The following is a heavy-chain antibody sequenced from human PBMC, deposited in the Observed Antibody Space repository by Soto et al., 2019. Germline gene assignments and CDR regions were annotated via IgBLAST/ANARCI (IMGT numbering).Heavy chain of an antibody. J-gene: IGHJ6*02. Sequence: ASVKVSCKASGYGFSSYAMHWVRQAPGQRLEWMGWINIGSGNTEYSQNFQDRITIARDTSASTVYMELSSLRSEDTAVYYCARDGGDCGYRLAYYYYIGMDVWG. V-gene: IGHV1-3*04. D-gene: IGHD2-21*02. CDR3: ARDGGDCGYRLAYYYYIGMDV. CDR1: GYGFSSYA. CDR2: INIGSGNT.